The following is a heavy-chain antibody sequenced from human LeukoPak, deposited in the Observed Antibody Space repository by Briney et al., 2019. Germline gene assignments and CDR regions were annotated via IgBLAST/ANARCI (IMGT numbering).Heavy chain of an antibody. Sequence: ASVKVSCKASGYTFIDYLIHWMRQTPGQGLEWLGWINPNSGVTRYAQKFQDRVTMTRDTAAYMELSSLKSDDTAVYYCVRAVSATLGGAFDIRGQGTAVTVSS. D-gene: IGHD3-10*01. CDR3: VRAVSATLGGAFDI. CDR1: GYTFIDYL. V-gene: IGHV1-2*02. J-gene: IGHJ3*02. CDR2: INPNSGVT.